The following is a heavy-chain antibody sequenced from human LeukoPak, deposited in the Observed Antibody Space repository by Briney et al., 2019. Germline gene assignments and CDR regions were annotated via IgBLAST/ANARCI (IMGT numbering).Heavy chain of an antibody. CDR3: ASSVVVTAYIDY. CDR1: GGSISSGSYY. V-gene: IGHV4-61*02. J-gene: IGHJ4*02. CDR2: IYTSGST. D-gene: IGHD2-21*02. Sequence: SQTLSLTCTVSGGSISSGSYYWSWIRQPAGKGLEWIGRIYTSGSTNYNPPLKSRVTISVDTSKNQFSLKLSSVTAADTAVYYCASSVVVTAYIDYWGQGTLVTVSS.